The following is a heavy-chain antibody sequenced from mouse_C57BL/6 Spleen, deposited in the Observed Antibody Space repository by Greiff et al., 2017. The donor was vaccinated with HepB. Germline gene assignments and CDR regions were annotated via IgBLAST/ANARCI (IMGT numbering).Heavy chain of an antibody. CDR1: GFTFSDYG. V-gene: IGHV5-17*01. CDR3: ARETAQAKDYAMDY. CDR2: ISSGSSTI. Sequence: EVQRVESGGGLVKPGGSLKLSCAASGFTFSDYGMHWVRQAPEKGLEWVAYISSGSSTIYYADTVKGRFTISRDNAKNTLFLQMTSLRSEDTAMYYCARETAQAKDYAMDYWGQGTSVTVSS. D-gene: IGHD3-2*02. J-gene: IGHJ4*01.